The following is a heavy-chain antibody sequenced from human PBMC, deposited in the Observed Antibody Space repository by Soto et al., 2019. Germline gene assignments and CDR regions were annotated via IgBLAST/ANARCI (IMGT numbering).Heavy chain of an antibody. D-gene: IGHD2-15*01. CDR3: ARDVVVVAATPGWFDP. CDR2: IIPIFGTA. V-gene: IGHV1-69*01. J-gene: IGHJ5*02. CDR1: GGTFSSYA. Sequence: QVQLVQSGAEVKKPGSSVKVSCKASGGTFSSYAISWVRQAPGQGLEWMGGIIPIFGTANYAQKFQGRVTITADESTSTAYMELSSLRSEDTAAYYCARDVVVVAATPGWFDPWGQGTLVTVSS.